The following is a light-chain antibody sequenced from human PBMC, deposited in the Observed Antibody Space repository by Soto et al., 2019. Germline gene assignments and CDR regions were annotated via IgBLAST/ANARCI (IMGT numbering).Light chain of an antibody. CDR1: ESISGW. CDR2: DAS. CDR3: QQYNNYHRT. V-gene: IGKV1-5*01. J-gene: IGKJ1*01. Sequence: DIEMTQSPSTLSASIGDGVTITCRASESISGWLAWYQQQPGKAPKLLIYDASNLESGVPSRFSGSGSGTEFTLAISSLQPDDFETYYCQQYNNYHRTFGKGTKVDIX.